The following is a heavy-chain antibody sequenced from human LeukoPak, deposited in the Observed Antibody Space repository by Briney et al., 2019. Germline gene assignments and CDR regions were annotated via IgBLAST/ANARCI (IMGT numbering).Heavy chain of an antibody. D-gene: IGHD2-2*01. CDR1: GYTFTSYG. J-gene: IGHJ6*02. CDR3: ARDLASSTSQYYYYGMDV. CDR2: ISAYNGNT. V-gene: IGHV1-18*01. Sequence: ASVKASCKASGYTFTSYGISWVRQAPGQGLEWMGWISAYNGNTNYAQKLQGRVTMTTDTSTSTAYMELRSLRSDDTAVYYCARDLASSTSQYYYYGMDVWGQGTTVTVSS.